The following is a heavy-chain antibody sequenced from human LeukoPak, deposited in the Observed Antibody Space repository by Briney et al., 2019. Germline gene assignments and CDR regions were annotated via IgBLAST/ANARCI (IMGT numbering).Heavy chain of an antibody. CDR1: GGSISSYY. D-gene: IGHD3-3*01. J-gene: IGHJ4*02. CDR2: IYYSGST. Sequence: SETLSLTCTVSGGSISSYYWSWIRQPAGKGLECLGYIYYSGSTNYNPSLRSRVSMSVDTSKNQFSLRLSSVTAADTAVYYCARGVPDYDFWSGAPFDYWGQGTLVTVSS. V-gene: IGHV4-59*01. CDR3: ARGVPDYDFWSGAPFDY.